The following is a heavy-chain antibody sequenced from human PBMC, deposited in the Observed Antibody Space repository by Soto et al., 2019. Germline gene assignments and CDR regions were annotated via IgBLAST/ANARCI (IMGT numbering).Heavy chain of an antibody. J-gene: IGHJ5*02. CDR2: ISSNGGST. D-gene: IGHD3-3*01. CDR1: GFTFSSYA. CDR3: ARDAQLPYYDFWSGPNWFDP. Sequence: GGSLRLSCAASGFTFSSYAMHWVRQAPGKGLEYVSAISSNGGSTYYANSVKGRFTISRDNSKNTLYLQMGSLRAEDMAVYYCARDAQLPYYDFWSGPNWFDPWGQGTLVTVSS. V-gene: IGHV3-64*01.